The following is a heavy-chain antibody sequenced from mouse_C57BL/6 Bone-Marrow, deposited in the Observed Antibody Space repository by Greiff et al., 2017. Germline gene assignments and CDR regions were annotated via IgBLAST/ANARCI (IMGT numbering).Heavy chain of an antibody. V-gene: IGHV1-59*01. CDR2: IDPSDSYT. CDR1: GYTFTSYW. CDR3: ARSYYGRRDY. Sequence: QVQLKQPGAELVRPGTSVKLSCKASGYTFTSYWMHWVKQRPGQGLEWIGVIDPSDSYTNYTQKFKGKATLTVDTSSSTAYMQLSSLKSEDSAVYYCARSYYGRRDYGGQGTTLTVSS. D-gene: IGHD1-1*01. J-gene: IGHJ2*01.